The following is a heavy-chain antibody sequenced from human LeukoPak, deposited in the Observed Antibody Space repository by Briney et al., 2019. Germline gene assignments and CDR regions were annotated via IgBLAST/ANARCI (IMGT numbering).Heavy chain of an antibody. D-gene: IGHD1-26*01. V-gene: IGHV3-23*01. CDR2: IDGSDGAS. Sequence: PGGSLRLSCAASGFRFSSYVMSWVRQAPGKGLEYVSSIDGSDGASYYADSVKGRFTISRDNSKNTLFLQMNSLRVEDTAVYYCARADSGNYDYWGQGTLLTISS. CDR1: GFRFSSYV. J-gene: IGHJ4*02. CDR3: ARADSGNYDY.